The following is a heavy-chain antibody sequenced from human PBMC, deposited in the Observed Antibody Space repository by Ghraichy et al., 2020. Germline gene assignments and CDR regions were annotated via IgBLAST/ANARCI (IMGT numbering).Heavy chain of an antibody. J-gene: IGHJ4*02. D-gene: IGHD2-15*01. CDR1: GGSFSGYY. V-gene: IGHV4-34*01. Sequence: SETLSLTCAVYGGSFSGYYWSWIRQPPGKGLEWIGEINHSGSTNYNPSLKSRVTISVDTSKNQFSLKLSSVTAADTAVYYCARGPGADGGSCYYYWGQGTLVTVSS. CDR2: INHSGST. CDR3: ARGPGADGGSCYYY.